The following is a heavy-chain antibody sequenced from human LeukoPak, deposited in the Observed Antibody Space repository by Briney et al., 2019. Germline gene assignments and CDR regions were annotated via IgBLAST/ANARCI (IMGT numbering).Heavy chain of an antibody. Sequence: ASVKVSCKASGYTFTNYGVSWVRQAPGQGLEWMGWISAYNGNTDYAQKLQGRVTMTTDTSTSTAYMELRSLRSEDTAVYYCARVLAYCSSTSCHDYWGQGTLVTVYS. CDR3: ARVLAYCSSTSCHDY. D-gene: IGHD2-2*01. CDR2: ISAYNGNT. J-gene: IGHJ4*02. V-gene: IGHV1-18*01. CDR1: GYTFTNYG.